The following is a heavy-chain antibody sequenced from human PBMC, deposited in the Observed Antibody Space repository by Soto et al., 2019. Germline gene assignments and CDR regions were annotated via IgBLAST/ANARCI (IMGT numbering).Heavy chain of an antibody. D-gene: IGHD6-19*01. Sequence: GGSLRLSCAASGFTFSSYGMHWVRQAPGNGLEWVAVISYDGSNTYYADSVRGRFTISRDNSKNTLYLQMISLRAEDTAVYYCAKGSSGWYFDYWGQGTLVTVSS. CDR3: AKGSSGWYFDY. J-gene: IGHJ4*02. CDR1: GFTFSSYG. V-gene: IGHV3-30*18. CDR2: ISYDGSNT.